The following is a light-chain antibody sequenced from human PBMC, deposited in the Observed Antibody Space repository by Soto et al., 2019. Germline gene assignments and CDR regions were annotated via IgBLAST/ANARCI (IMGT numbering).Light chain of an antibody. CDR2: DVG. Sequence: QSEMAQHASVAGLAGQSITISCTGTSSDVGGYNYVSWYQHHPGKAPKLMIYDVGNRPSGVSNRFSGSKSGNTASLTISGLQAEDEADYYCSSYTSSSISYVFGTGTKVTVL. CDR3: SSYTSSSISYV. V-gene: IGLV2-14*03. J-gene: IGLJ1*01. CDR1: SSDVGGYNY.